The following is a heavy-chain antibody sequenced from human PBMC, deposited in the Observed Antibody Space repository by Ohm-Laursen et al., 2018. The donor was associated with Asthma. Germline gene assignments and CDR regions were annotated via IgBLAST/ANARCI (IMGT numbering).Heavy chain of an antibody. D-gene: IGHD2-15*01. Sequence: SLRLSCAASGFTFSSYGMHWVRQAPGKGLEWVAVISYDGSNKYYADSVKGRFTISRDNSKNTLYLQMNSLRAEDTTVYYCAKDLLNGCGGGSCYSGYYYYYGMDVWGQGTTVTVSS. CDR1: GFTFSSYG. V-gene: IGHV3-30*18. CDR3: AKDLLNGCGGGSCYSGYYYYYGMDV. J-gene: IGHJ6*02. CDR2: ISYDGSNK.